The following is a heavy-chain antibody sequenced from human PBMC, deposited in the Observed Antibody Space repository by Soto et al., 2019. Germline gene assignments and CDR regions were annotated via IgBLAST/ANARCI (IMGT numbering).Heavy chain of an antibody. CDR1: GYTFTSYA. CDR2: INAGNGNT. CDR3: AGGESVVGDY. Sequence: QVQLVQSGAEEKKPGASVKVSCKASGYTFTSYAMHWVRQAPGQRLEWMGWINAGNGNTKCSQKFQDRVTITRDTSASTAYMELSSLRSEDRAVYYCAGGESVVGDYWGQGTLVTVSS. J-gene: IGHJ4*02. V-gene: IGHV1-3*05. D-gene: IGHD2-15*01.